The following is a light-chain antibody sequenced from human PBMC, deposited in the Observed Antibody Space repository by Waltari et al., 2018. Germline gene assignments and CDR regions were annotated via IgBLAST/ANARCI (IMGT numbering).Light chain of an antibody. CDR1: RSVLYNSNNKTY. Sequence: EIVMTQSPDSPAVSLGERAAITCKSSRSVLYNSNNKTYLAWYQQKPRQPPKLLINWASSRESGVPDRFSGSGSGTDFTLTISSLQAEDVAVYYCQQYYSSPISFGQGTRLEIK. J-gene: IGKJ5*01. CDR2: WAS. CDR3: QQYYSSPIS. V-gene: IGKV4-1*01.